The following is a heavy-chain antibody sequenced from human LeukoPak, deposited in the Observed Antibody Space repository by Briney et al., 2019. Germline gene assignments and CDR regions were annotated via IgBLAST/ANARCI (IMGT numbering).Heavy chain of an antibody. V-gene: IGHV4-34*01. D-gene: IGHD3-22*01. J-gene: IGHJ4*02. Sequence: SETLSLTCAVYGGSFSGYYWSWIRQPPGKGLEWIGEINHSGSTNYNPSLKSRVTISVDTSKNQFSLKLSSVTAADTAVYYCARGRDYYDSSGYYYEPHLDYWGQGTLVTVSS. CDR3: ARGRDYYDSSGYYYEPHLDY. CDR1: GGSFSGYY. CDR2: INHSGST.